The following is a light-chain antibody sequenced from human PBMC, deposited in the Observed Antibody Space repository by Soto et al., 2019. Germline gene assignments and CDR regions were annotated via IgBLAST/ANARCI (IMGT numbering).Light chain of an antibody. V-gene: IGKV3-20*01. CDR2: AAS. CDR3: QQSYSSPYT. J-gene: IGKJ2*01. Sequence: EIVLTQSPGTLSLSPGERATLSCRASQSVDSKYLAWYQQKPGQAPRILIFAASSRATGIPDRFSGSGSGTDFTLTISRLEPGDFATYYCQQSYSSPYTFGQGTKLEIK. CDR1: QSVDSKY.